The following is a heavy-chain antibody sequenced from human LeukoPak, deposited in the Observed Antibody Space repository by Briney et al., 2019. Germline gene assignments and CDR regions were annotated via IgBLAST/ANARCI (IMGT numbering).Heavy chain of an antibody. CDR1: GFTFSSYT. J-gene: IGHJ4*02. Sequence: GGSLRLSCAASGFTFSSYTMHWVRQAPGKGLEWVAVISYDGSNEYYEDSVKGRFTISGDSSRTTLYLQMISLRAEDTAVYYCARGPQYSGRIDYWGQGTLVTVSS. CDR3: ARGPQYSGRIDY. CDR2: ISYDGSNE. D-gene: IGHD1-26*01. V-gene: IGHV3-30-3*01.